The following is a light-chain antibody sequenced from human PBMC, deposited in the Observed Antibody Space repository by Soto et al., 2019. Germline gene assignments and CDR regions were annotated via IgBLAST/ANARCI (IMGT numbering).Light chain of an antibody. Sequence: EIGLTQSPGTLSLSPGERATLSCRASQSFNSIYLAWYQQKPGQAPRLLIYGASSRATGTPDRFSGSGSGTDFTLTISRLEPEDFAVYYCHQYDSWTFGQGTKVDIK. CDR1: QSFNSIY. CDR3: HQYDSWT. CDR2: GAS. J-gene: IGKJ1*01. V-gene: IGKV3-20*01.